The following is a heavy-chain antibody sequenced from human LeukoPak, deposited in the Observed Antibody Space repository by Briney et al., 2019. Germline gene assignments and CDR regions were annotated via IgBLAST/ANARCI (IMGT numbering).Heavy chain of an antibody. CDR1: GFSLSDYG. D-gene: IGHD5-12*01. CDR3: ARSGGYSGYDPDY. Sequence: GGSLRLSCTASGFSLSDYGLHWVRQAPGKGLEWVAIIWFDGVNKYYEDSVKGRFTISRDISKNTFYLQMNSLRSEDTAVYYCARSGGYSGYDPDYWGQGTLVTVSS. V-gene: IGHV3-33*01. J-gene: IGHJ4*02. CDR2: IWFDGVNK.